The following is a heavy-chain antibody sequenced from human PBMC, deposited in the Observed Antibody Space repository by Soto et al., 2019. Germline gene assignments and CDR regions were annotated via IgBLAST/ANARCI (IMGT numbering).Heavy chain of an antibody. J-gene: IGHJ5*02. D-gene: IGHD3-10*01. CDR1: GCSISSGGYY. CDR3: ARSPSSVRGVILGSWFDP. V-gene: IGHV4-30-4*08. Sequence: PSEARALACTVSGCSISSGGYYWIWIRQHPGKGLEWIGYIYYSGSTYYNPSLKSRVTISVDTSKNQFPLKLSSVTAADTAVYYCARSPSSVRGVILGSWFDPWGQGTLVTVSS. CDR2: IYYSGST.